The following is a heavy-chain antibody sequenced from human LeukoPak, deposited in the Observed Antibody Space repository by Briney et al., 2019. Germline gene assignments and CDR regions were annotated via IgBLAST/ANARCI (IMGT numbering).Heavy chain of an antibody. CDR1: GFTFSSYS. CDR3: ARDMNDFWSGYQNAFDI. J-gene: IGHJ3*02. V-gene: IGHV3-21*01. Sequence: PGGSLRLSCAASGFTFSSYSMNWVHQAPGKGLEWVSSISSSSSYIYYADSVRGRFTISRDNAKNSLYLQMNSLRAEDTAVYYCARDMNDFWSGYQNAFDIWGQGTMVTVSS. CDR2: ISSSSSYI. D-gene: IGHD3-3*01.